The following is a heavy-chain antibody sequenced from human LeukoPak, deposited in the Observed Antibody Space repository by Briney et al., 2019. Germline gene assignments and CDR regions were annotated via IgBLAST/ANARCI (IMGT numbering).Heavy chain of an antibody. CDR3: ERGSGY. J-gene: IGHJ4*02. V-gene: IGHV3-64D*06. Sequence: SGGSLRLSCSVSGFTFSTYVMHWVRQAPGRGLEYVSAISSNGDNTYYADSVKGRFTISRDNSKNTLYLQMSSLRADDTAVYYCERGSGYWGQGTLVTVSS. CDR1: GFTFSTYV. CDR2: ISSNGDNT. D-gene: IGHD3-10*01.